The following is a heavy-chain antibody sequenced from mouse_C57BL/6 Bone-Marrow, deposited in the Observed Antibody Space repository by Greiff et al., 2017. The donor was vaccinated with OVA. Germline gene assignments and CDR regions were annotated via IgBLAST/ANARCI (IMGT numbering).Heavy chain of an antibody. CDR3: ARSLYGSSPYAMDY. Sequence: EVHLVESGGGLVQPGGSLSLSCAASGFTFTDYYMSWVRQPPGKALEWLGFIRNKANGYTTEYSASVKGRFTISRDNSQSILYLQMNALRAEDSATYYCARSLYGSSPYAMDYWGQGTSVTVSS. D-gene: IGHD1-1*01. J-gene: IGHJ4*01. V-gene: IGHV7-3*01. CDR2: IRNKANGYTT. CDR1: GFTFTDYY.